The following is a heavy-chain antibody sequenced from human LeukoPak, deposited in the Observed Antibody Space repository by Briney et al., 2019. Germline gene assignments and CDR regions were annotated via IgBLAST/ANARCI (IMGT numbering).Heavy chain of an antibody. V-gene: IGHV1-46*01. Sequence: ASVKVSCKASGGTFSSYAISWVRQAPGQGLEWMGIINPSGGSTSYAQKFQGRVTMTRDTSTSTVYMELSSLRSEDTAVYYCARGYCSGGSCYTGLDYWGQGTLVTVSS. CDR3: ARGYCSGGSCYTGLDY. D-gene: IGHD2-15*01. CDR2: INPSGGST. J-gene: IGHJ4*02. CDR1: GGTFSSYA.